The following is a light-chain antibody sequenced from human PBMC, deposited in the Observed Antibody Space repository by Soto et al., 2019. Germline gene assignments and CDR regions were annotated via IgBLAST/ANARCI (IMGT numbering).Light chain of an antibody. CDR3: QQYNSYPIT. CDR2: AAS. Sequence: AIRMTQSPSSLSASTGDRVTITCRASQGISSYLAWYQQKPGKAPKLLIYAASTLQSGVPSRFSGSGSGTEFTLTISSLQPDDFATYYCQQYNSYPITFGQGTRREIK. V-gene: IGKV1-8*01. CDR1: QGISSY. J-gene: IGKJ5*01.